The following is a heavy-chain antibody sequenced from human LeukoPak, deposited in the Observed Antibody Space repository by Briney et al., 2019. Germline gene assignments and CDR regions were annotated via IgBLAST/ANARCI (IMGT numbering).Heavy chain of an antibody. J-gene: IGHJ4*02. CDR1: GFTFSSYA. CDR3: ATEGGY. V-gene: IGHV3-30-3*01. CDR2: ISYDGSNK. D-gene: IGHD1-1*01. Sequence: PGGSLRLSCAASGFTFSSYAMHWVRQAPGKGLEWVAVISYDGSNKYYADSVKGRFTISRDNAKNSLYLQMNSLRAEDMALYYCATEGGYWGQGTLVTVSS.